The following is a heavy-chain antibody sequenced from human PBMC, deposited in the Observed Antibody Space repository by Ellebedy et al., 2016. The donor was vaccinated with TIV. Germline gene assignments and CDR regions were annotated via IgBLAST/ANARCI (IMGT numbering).Heavy chain of an antibody. Sequence: GESLKISCKGSGYSFTSYWISWVRQMPGKGLEWMGRIDPSDSYTNYSPSFQGHVTISADKSISTAYLQWSSLKASDTAMYYCAREDTAFDYYYGMDVWGQGTTVTVSS. CDR3: AREDTAFDYYYGMDV. CDR2: IDPSDSYT. D-gene: IGHD5-18*01. J-gene: IGHJ6*02. V-gene: IGHV5-10-1*01. CDR1: GYSFTSYW.